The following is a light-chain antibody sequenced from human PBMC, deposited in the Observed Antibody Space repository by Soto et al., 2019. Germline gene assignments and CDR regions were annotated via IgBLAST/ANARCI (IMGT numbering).Light chain of an antibody. V-gene: IGKV1-8*01. J-gene: IGKJ4*01. Sequence: AIGMTQSPSSLSASTGDRVTITCRASQGISSYLAWYQQKPGKAPKLLIYAASTLQSGVPSRFSGSGSGTDFTLTISCLQSEDFATYYCQQYYSYPLTFGGGTKVEIK. CDR1: QGISSY. CDR3: QQYYSYPLT. CDR2: AAS.